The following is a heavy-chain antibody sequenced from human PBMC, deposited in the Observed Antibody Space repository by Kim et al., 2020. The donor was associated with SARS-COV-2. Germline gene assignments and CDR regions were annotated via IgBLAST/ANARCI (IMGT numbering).Heavy chain of an antibody. D-gene: IGHD6-6*01. Sequence: SVKVSCKASGGTFSSYAISWVRQAPGQGLEWMGGIIPIFGTANYAQKFQGRVTITADESTSTAYMGLSSLRSEDTAVYYCAKDPIAARLNWFDPWGQGTLVIVSS. J-gene: IGHJ5*02. CDR3: AKDPIAARLNWFDP. V-gene: IGHV1-69*13. CDR2: IIPIFGTA. CDR1: GGTFSSYA.